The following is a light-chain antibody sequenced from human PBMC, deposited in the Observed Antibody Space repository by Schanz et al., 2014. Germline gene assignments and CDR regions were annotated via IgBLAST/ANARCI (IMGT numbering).Light chain of an antibody. J-gene: IGLJ3*02. CDR3: ATWDDSLL. Sequence: QSVLTQPPSVSGTPGQLVTIPCSGSSSNIGSNYVYWYQQLPGTAPKLVIYSNNQRPPGVPDRFSGSKSGTSASLAISGLRSEDEADYYCATWDDSLLFGGGTKLTVL. CDR1: SSNIGSNY. CDR2: SNN. V-gene: IGLV1-47*01.